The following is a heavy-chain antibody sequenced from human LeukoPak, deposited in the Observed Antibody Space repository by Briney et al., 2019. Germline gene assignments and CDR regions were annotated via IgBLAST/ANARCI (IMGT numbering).Heavy chain of an antibody. CDR1: GYSFTSYW. Sequence: GESLKISCKGSGYSFTSYWIGWVRQMPGKGLEWMGTIYPGDSDTRYSPSFQGQVTISADKSISTAYLQWSSLKASDTAMYYCALSGYYYDSSGYRPYNWFDPWGQGTLATVSS. J-gene: IGHJ5*02. CDR3: ALSGYYYDSSGYRPYNWFDP. D-gene: IGHD3-22*01. V-gene: IGHV5-51*01. CDR2: IYPGDSDT.